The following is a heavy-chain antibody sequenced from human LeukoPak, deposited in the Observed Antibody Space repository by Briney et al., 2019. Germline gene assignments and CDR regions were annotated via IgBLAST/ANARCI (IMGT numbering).Heavy chain of an antibody. CDR3: ARTDSGDWPYYYYYGMDV. CDR2: IYYSGST. D-gene: IGHD2-21*02. J-gene: IGHJ6*02. Sequence: SETLSLTCTVSGGSISRYYWSWIRQPPGKGLEWIGYIYYSGSTNYNPSLKSRVTISVDTSKNQFSLKLSSVTAADTAVYYCARTDSGDWPYYYYYGMDVWGQGTTVTVSS. CDR1: GGSISRYY. V-gene: IGHV4-59*08.